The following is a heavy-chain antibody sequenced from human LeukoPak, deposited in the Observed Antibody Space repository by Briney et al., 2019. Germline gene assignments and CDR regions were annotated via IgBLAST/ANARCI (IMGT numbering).Heavy chain of an antibody. V-gene: IGHV1-2*02. CDR2: INPNSGGT. Sequence: GASVKVSCKASGYTFTGYYMHWVRQAPGQGLEWMGWINPNSGGTNCAQKFQGRVTMTRDTSISTAYMELSRLRSDDTAVYYCARDPVTMVRGVIVDYGMDVWGQGTTVTVSS. J-gene: IGHJ6*02. CDR3: ARDPVTMVRGVIVDYGMDV. CDR1: GYTFTGYY. D-gene: IGHD3-10*01.